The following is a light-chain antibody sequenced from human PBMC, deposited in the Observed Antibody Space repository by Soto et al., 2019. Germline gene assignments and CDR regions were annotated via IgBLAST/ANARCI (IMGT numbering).Light chain of an antibody. CDR1: SGHSSYA. CDR2: LNSDGSH. Sequence: QPALTQSPSASASLGDSVKLTCTLSSGHSSYAIAWHQQQPEKGPRYLMKLNSDGSHRKGDGIPDRFSGSSSGAERYLTISSLQYEDEADYYCQNWGTGIQVFGGGTKLTVL. V-gene: IGLV4-69*01. J-gene: IGLJ2*01. CDR3: QNWGTGIQV.